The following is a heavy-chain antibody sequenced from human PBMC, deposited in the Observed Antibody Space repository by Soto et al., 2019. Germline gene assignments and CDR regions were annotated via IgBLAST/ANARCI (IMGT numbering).Heavy chain of an antibody. J-gene: IGHJ6*03. CDR3: ARGGAPGPYSRRHYYMDV. CDR2: INHSGST. V-gene: IGHV4-34*01. D-gene: IGHD6-13*01. CDR1: GGSFSGYY. Sequence: SETLSLTCAVYGGSFSGYYWSWIRQPPGKGLEWIGEINHSGSTNYNPSLKSRVTISVDTSKNQFSLKLSSVTAADTAVYYCARGGAPGPYSRRHYYMDVWGKGTTVTVSS.